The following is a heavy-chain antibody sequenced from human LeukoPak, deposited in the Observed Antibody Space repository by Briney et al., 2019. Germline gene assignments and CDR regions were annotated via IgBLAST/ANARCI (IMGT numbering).Heavy chain of an antibody. Sequence: GGSLRLSCAASGFTFDDYGMSWVRQAPGKGLEWVSGINWNGGSTGYADSVKGRFTISRDNAKNSLYLQMNSLRAEDTALYYCARTKSIAVAGTYDYWGQETLVTVSS. CDR2: INWNGGST. CDR1: GFTFDDYG. CDR3: ARTKSIAVAGTYDY. D-gene: IGHD6-19*01. V-gene: IGHV3-20*04. J-gene: IGHJ4*02.